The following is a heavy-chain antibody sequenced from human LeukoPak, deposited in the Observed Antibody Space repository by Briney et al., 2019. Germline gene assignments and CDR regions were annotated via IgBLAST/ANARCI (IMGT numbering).Heavy chain of an antibody. CDR1: GGSFSGYY. D-gene: IGHD2-2*01. CDR2: ISHSGST. J-gene: IGHJ4*02. CDR3: ARLPIVVVPAAFDY. V-gene: IGHV4-34*01. Sequence: SETLSLTCAVYGGSFSGYYWSWIRQPPGKGLEWIGEISHSGSTNYNPSLKSRVTISVDTSKNQFSLKLSSVTAADTAVYYCARLPIVVVPAAFDYWGQGTLVTVSS.